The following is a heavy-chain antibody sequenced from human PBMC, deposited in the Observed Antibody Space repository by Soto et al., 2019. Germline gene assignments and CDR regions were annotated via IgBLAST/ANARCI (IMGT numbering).Heavy chain of an antibody. D-gene: IGHD6-19*01. CDR1: GGTFSSYT. J-gene: IGHJ3*02. CDR2: IIPILGIA. Sequence: QVQLVQCGAVVKKPGSSVKVSCKASGGTFSSYTISWVRLAPGQGLEWMGRIIPILGIANYAQKFQGRITITADKPTSTAYMELSSQRSDETALYYCARRSSIEVAGNDASDIWGQETKVTVSS. CDR3: ARRSSIEVAGNDASDI. V-gene: IGHV1-69*02.